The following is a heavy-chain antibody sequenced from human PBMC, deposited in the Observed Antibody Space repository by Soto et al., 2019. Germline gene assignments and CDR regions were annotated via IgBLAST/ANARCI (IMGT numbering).Heavy chain of an antibody. V-gene: IGHV1-18*01. CDR2: ISAYNGNT. Sequence: GASVKVSCKASGYTFTSYGISWVRQAPGQGLEWMGWISAYNGNTNYAQKLQGRVTMTTDTSTSTAYMELRSLRSDDTAVYYCARASYDILTGPRPDKYYFDYWGQGTLVTVSS. D-gene: IGHD3-9*01. CDR3: ARASYDILTGPRPDKYYFDY. CDR1: GYTFTSYG. J-gene: IGHJ4*02.